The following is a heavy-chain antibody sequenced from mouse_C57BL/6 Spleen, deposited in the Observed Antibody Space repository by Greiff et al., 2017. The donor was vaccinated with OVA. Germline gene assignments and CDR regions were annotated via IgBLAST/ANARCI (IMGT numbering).Heavy chain of an antibody. CDR3: ARDYDGYYAMDY. CDR1: GFTFSSYA. J-gene: IGHJ4*01. V-gene: IGHV5-4*01. Sequence: EVMLVESGGGLVKPGGSLKLSCAASGFTFSSYAMSWVRQTPEKRLEWVATISDGGSYTYYPDNVKGRFTISRDNAKNNLYLQMSQLKSEDTAMYYCARDYDGYYAMDYWGQGTSVTVSS. CDR2: ISDGGSYT. D-gene: IGHD2-3*01.